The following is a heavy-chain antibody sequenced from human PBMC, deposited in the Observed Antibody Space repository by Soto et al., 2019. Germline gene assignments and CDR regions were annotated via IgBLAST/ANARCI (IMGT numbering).Heavy chain of an antibody. D-gene: IGHD1-26*01. Sequence: SEQLSLTWSVYGVPFIGYCWIWIRQSPGKGLEWIGEINHSGNTNYNPSLKSRVTMLVDTSKNQFSLSLSSVTAADTAVYYCANLIVFHSSYYHDYWGHGTLVTVSS. J-gene: IGHJ4*01. V-gene: IGHV4-34*01. CDR3: ANLIVFHSSYYHDY. CDR2: INHSGNT. CDR1: GVPFIGYC.